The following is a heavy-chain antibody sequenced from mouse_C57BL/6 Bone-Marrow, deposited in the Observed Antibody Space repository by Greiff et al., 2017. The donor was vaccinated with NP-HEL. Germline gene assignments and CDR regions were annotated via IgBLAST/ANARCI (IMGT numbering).Heavy chain of an antibody. CDR2: ISSGSSTI. J-gene: IGHJ2*01. CDR1: GFTFSDYG. Sequence: EVKLMESGGGLVKPGGSLKLSCAASGFTFSDYGMHWVRQAPEKGLEWVAYISSGSSTIYYADTVTGRFTISRDNAKNTLFLQMTSLRSEDTAMYYCARGGTDYWGQGTTLTVSS. V-gene: IGHV5-17*01. D-gene: IGHD4-1*01. CDR3: ARGGTDY.